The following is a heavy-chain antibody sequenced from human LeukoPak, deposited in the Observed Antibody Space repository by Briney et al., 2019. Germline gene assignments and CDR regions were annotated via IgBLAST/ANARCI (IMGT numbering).Heavy chain of an antibody. CDR3: ARTRGYFDF. Sequence: GGYLRLSCAASGFTFSSYAMSWVRQAPGKGLEWVSAISGSGDNTYYADSVKGRFTISRDNAKNSLYLQMNSLRDEDTAVYYCARTRGYFDFWGQGTLVTVSS. V-gene: IGHV3-23*01. D-gene: IGHD1/OR15-1a*01. CDR1: GFTFSSYA. J-gene: IGHJ4*02. CDR2: ISGSGDNT.